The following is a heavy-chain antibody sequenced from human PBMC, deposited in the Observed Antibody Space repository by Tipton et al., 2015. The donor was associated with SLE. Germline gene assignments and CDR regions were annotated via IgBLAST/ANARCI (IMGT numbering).Heavy chain of an antibody. CDR2: ISGYDGKT. CDR1: GYIFSDYY. V-gene: IGHV1-18*04. J-gene: IGHJ4*02. D-gene: IGHD2-15*01. Sequence: QLVQSGAEVKKSGASVKVFCKTSGYIFSDYYMHWVRQAPGQGLEWMGWISGYDGKTNYAEKFQGRVTMTTDTSTKAAYMELRSLRSDDTAMYYCARGANLKWSFEYWGQGTLVTVSS. CDR3: ARGANLKWSFEY.